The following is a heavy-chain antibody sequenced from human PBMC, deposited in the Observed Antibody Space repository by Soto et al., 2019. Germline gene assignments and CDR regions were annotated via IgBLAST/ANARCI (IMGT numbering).Heavy chain of an antibody. CDR3: AKSQYGIVAHFDY. V-gene: IGHV3-23*01. J-gene: IGHJ4*02. Sequence: LRLSCAASGFTFSSYAMSWVRQAPGKGLEWVSAISGSGGSTYYADSVKGRFTISRDNSKNTLYLQMNSLRAEDTAVYYCAKSQYGIVAHFDYWGQGTLVTVSS. CDR1: GFTFSSYA. D-gene: IGHD2-15*01. CDR2: ISGSGGST.